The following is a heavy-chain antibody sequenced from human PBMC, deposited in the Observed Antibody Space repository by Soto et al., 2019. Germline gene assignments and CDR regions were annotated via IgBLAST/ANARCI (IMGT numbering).Heavy chain of an antibody. D-gene: IGHD3-9*01. Sequence: ASVKVSCKASGYTFTSYGISWVRQAPGQGLEWMGWISAYNGNTNYVQKLQGRVTMTADTSTSTAYMELRSLISDDTAVYYCARIDMLTGFFEYWGQGSLVTVSS. CDR3: ARIDMLTGFFEY. CDR1: GYTFTSYG. CDR2: ISAYNGNT. V-gene: IGHV1-18*01. J-gene: IGHJ4*02.